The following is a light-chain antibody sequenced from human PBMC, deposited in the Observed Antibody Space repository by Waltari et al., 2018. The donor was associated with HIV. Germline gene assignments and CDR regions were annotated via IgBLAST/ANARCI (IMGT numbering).Light chain of an antibody. CDR2: AAS. Sequence: EIVMTQSPATLSVSPGESVTLSCRASQSVTNNLVRFQQSVTSNLAWYQQKPGQAPRLLIYAASTRFTGIPARFSGSGSGTEFTLTISSLEPQDFAVYYCQQRINWPLRFTFGPGTRLETK. V-gene: IGKV3D-15*01. J-gene: IGKJ5*01. CDR3: QQRINWPLRFT. CDR1: QSVTNNLVRFQQSVTSN.